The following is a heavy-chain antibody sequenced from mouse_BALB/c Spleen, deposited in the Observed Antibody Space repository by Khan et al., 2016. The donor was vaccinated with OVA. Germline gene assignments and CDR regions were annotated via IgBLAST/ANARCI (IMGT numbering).Heavy chain of an antibody. D-gene: IGHD1-1*01. V-gene: IGHV3-2*02. Sequence: EVQLQESGPGLVKPSQSLSLTYTVTGYSITRDYAWNWIRQFPGNKLEWMGYISYSGSTSYNPSLKSRISITRDTSKNPFFLQFNSVTTEDTATYYCAIRRVYYGRSYGSYFDVWGAGTTVTVSS. CDR3: AIRRVYYGRSYGSYFDV. CDR1: GYSITRDYA. CDR2: ISYSGST. J-gene: IGHJ1*01.